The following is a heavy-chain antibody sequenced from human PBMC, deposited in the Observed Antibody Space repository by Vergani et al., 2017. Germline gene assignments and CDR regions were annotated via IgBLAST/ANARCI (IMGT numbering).Heavy chain of an antibody. D-gene: IGHD2-2*01. CDR3: ARDRGIVVVPAARQLFDY. CDR2: ISAYNGNT. J-gene: IGHJ4*02. V-gene: IGHV1-18*04. CDR1: GYTFTSYG. Sequence: QVQLVQSGAEVKKPGASVKVSCKASGYTFTSYGISWVRQAPGQGLEWMGWISAYNGNTNYAQKLQGRVTMTTVTSTSTAYMELRSLRSDDTAVYYCARDRGIVVVPAARQLFDYWGQGTLVTVSS.